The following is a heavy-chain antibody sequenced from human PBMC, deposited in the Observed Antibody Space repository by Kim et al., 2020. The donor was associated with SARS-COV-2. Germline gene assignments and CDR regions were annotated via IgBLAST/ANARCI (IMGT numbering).Heavy chain of an antibody. V-gene: IGHV6-1*01. CDR2: TYYRSKWYN. CDR1: GDSVSSNSAA. CDR3: ARDGVLGYCSGGSCLLYFFDY. Sequence: SQTLSLTCAISGDSVSSNSAAWNWIRQSPSRGLEWLGRTYYRSKWYNDYAVSVKSRITINPDTSKNQFSLQLNSVTPEDTAVYYCARDGVLGYCSGGSCLLYFFDYWGQGTRVTVSS. J-gene: IGHJ4*02. D-gene: IGHD2-15*01.